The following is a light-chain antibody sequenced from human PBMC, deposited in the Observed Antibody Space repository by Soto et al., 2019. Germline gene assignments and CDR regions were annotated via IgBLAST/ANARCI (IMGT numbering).Light chain of an antibody. CDR1: QGIRDF. Sequence: DIQLTQSPSFLSASVGDRVTITCRASQGIRDFLAWYQQKPGKAPKLLIYAASTLQTGVPTRFSGIASGTEFTLIISNLQPADFATYYCQQFNVYPHTVGGGTKVEIK. J-gene: IGKJ4*01. CDR3: QQFNVYPHT. V-gene: IGKV1-9*01. CDR2: AAS.